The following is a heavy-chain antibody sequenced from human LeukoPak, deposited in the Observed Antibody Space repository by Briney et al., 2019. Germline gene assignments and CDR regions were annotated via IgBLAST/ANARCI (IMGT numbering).Heavy chain of an antibody. CDR3: ARVPNSGWYYFDY. Sequence: SETLSLTCTGSGGSISSYYWSWIRQPPGKGLEWIGYIYYSGSTSYNPSLKSRVTISVGTSKNQFSLKLSSVTAADTAVYYCARVPNSGWYYFDYWGQGTLVTVSS. CDR2: IYYSGST. D-gene: IGHD6-19*01. J-gene: IGHJ4*02. V-gene: IGHV4-59*01. CDR1: GGSISSYY.